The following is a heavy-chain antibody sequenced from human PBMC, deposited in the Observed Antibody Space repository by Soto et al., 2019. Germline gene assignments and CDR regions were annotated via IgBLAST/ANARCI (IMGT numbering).Heavy chain of an antibody. CDR1: GGSFSGYY. V-gene: IGHV4-34*01. CDR2: INHSGST. CDR3: ARIYVNYYGSGSYYNFDY. J-gene: IGHJ4*02. Sequence: SETLSLTCAVYGGSFSGYYWSWIRQPPGKGLEWIGEINHSGSTNYNPSLKSRVSISVDTSKNQFSLKLSSVTAADTAVYYCARIYVNYYGSGSYYNFDYWGQGTLLTVSS. D-gene: IGHD3-10*01.